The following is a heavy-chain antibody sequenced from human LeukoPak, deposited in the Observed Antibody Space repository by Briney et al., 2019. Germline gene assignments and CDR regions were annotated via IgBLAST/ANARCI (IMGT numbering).Heavy chain of an antibody. CDR3: TRERGITIFGRGYYYYMDV. CDR2: ISGDGRST. V-gene: IGHV3-74*01. D-gene: IGHD3-3*01. Sequence: GGSLRLSCAASEFTFSSYWMHWVRQAPGKGLVWVSRISGDGRSTSYADSVKGRFTISRDNAENTMSLQMNSLRAEDTAVYYCTRERGITIFGRGYYYYMDVWGKGTTVTVSS. CDR1: EFTFSSYW. J-gene: IGHJ6*03.